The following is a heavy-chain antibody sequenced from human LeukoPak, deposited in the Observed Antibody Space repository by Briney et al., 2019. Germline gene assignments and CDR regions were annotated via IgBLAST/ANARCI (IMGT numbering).Heavy chain of an antibody. J-gene: IGHJ4*02. Sequence: SETRSLTCTLSSGSISYFYCSWVRQPPEKGLEWNGYIFYSGNNKFNPYLKNRVTISLDTSKDQISLKLSSVTAADTAVYYWARDLELGRDRWNYFESWGQGTLVTVSS. CDR2: IFYSGNN. CDR1: SGSISYFY. D-gene: IGHD1-1*01. CDR3: ARDLELGRDRWNYFES. V-gene: IGHV4-59*01.